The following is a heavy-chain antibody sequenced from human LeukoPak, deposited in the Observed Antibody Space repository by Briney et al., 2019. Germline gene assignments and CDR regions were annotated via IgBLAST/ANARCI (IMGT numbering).Heavy chain of an antibody. V-gene: IGHV3-21*01. CDR1: GFTFSSYS. CDR2: ISSSSSYI. CDR3: ARDPISSSSPYYYYYMDV. Sequence: GGSLRLSCAASGFTFSSYSMNWVRQAPGKGLEWVSSISSSSSYIYYADSVKGRFTISRDNAKNSLYLQMNSLRAEDTAVYYCARDPISSSSPYYYYYMDVWGKGTTVTVSS. D-gene: IGHD6-6*01. J-gene: IGHJ6*03.